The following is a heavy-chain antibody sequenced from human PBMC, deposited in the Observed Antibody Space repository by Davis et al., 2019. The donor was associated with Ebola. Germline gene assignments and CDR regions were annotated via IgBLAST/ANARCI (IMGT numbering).Heavy chain of an antibody. Sequence: GGSLRLSCAASGFTFSSYEMNWVRQAPGKGLEWVSYISSRGRTIYYADSVKGRFTISRDNAKNSVYLQIDSLRAEDTAHYYCAREKYASSPLYYYGMDLWGQGTTVTVFS. V-gene: IGHV3-48*03. D-gene: IGHD6-6*01. CDR3: AREKYASSPLYYYGMDL. J-gene: IGHJ6*02. CDR1: GFTFSSYE. CDR2: ISSRGRTI.